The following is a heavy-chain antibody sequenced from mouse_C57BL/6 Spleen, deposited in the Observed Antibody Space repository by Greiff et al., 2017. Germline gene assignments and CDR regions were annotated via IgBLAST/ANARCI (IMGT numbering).Heavy chain of an antibody. CDR3: AHYYGSSDEAMDY. CDR1: GYTFTSYW. D-gene: IGHD1-1*01. V-gene: IGHV1-59*01. J-gene: IGHJ4*01. Sequence: QVQLQQPGAELVRPGTLVKLSCKASGYTFTSYWMHWVKQRPGQGLEWIGVIDPSDSYTNYNQKFKGKATLTVDTSSSTAYMQLSSLTSEDSAVYYCAHYYGSSDEAMDYWGQGTSVTVSS. CDR2: IDPSDSYT.